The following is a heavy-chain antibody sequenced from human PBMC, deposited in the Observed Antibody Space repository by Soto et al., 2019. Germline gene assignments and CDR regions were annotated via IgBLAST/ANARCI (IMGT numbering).Heavy chain of an antibody. CDR3: ARDYGAGSYGIDY. V-gene: IGHV3-15*07. CDR2: IKSKTDGGTT. J-gene: IGHJ4*02. Sequence: SLRLSCAASGFTFSNAWINWVRQAPGKGLEWVGRIKSKTDGGTTDYAAPVKGRFAISRDDSNNMVYLQMNSLKIEDTAVYYCARDYGAGSYGIDYWGQGTLVTVSS. CDR1: GFTFSNAW. D-gene: IGHD3-10*01.